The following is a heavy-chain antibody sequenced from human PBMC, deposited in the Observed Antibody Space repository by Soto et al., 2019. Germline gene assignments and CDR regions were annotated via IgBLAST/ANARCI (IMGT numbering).Heavy chain of an antibody. CDR3: ARPYPAGGDYNWFDL. V-gene: IGHV4-59*01. D-gene: IGHD6-19*01. J-gene: IGHJ5*02. CDR2: IYYSGST. CDR1: GGSISSYY. Sequence: SETLSLTCTVSGGSISSYYWSWIRQPPGKGLEWIGYIYYSGSTNYNPSLKSRVTISVDTSKNQFSLKLSSVTAADTAVYYCARPYPAGGDYNWFDLWDQGTLVTVSS.